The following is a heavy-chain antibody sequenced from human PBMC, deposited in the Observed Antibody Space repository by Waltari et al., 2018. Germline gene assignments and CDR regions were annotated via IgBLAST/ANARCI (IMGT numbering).Heavy chain of an antibody. J-gene: IGHJ4*02. D-gene: IGHD6-19*01. CDR2: IYHSGST. Sequence: QVQLQESGPGLVKPSGTLSLTCAVSGGSISSSNWWRWVRQPPGKGLEWIGEIYHSGSTNYNPSLKSRVTISVDKSKNQFSLKLSSVTAADTAVYYCASSTGYSSGWYPYYFDYWGQGTLVTVSS. CDR1: GGSISSSNW. V-gene: IGHV4-4*02. CDR3: ASSTGYSSGWYPYYFDY.